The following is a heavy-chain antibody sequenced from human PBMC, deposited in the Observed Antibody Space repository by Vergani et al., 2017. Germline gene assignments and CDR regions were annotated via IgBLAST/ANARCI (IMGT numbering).Heavy chain of an antibody. CDR1: GYSLTELT. Sequence: QVQLVQSGSEVRKPGASVNVSCQVSGYSLTELTIHWVRQSPGKGLEWMGGFDPEHGEVTFAHHIQGRVTMTEVRSTDTAYMELSSLRPEDTALYYCAIGTDYYNRSGYYLDYWGQGTLVTVSS. V-gene: IGHV1-24*01. CDR2: FDPEHGEV. J-gene: IGHJ4*02. D-gene: IGHD3-22*01. CDR3: AIGTDYYNRSGYYLDY.